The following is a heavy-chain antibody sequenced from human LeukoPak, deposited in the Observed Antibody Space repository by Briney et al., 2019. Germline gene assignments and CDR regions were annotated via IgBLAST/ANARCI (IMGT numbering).Heavy chain of an antibody. Sequence: SVKVSCKASGGTFSSYAISWVRQAPGQGLEWMGGIIPIFGTANYAQKFQGRVTMTRDTSISTAYMELSRLRSDDTAVYYCARPQLGGYCSGGSCYNYMDVWGKGTTVTVSS. V-gene: IGHV1-69*05. J-gene: IGHJ6*03. CDR1: GGTFSSYA. D-gene: IGHD2-15*01. CDR2: IIPIFGTA. CDR3: ARPQLGGYCSGGSCYNYMDV.